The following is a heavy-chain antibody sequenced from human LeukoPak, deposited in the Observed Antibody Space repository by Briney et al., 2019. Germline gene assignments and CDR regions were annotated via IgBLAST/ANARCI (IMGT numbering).Heavy chain of an antibody. CDR2: IYPGDSDT. CDR1: GYSFTSYW. CDR3: ARHIPIGGDSSGRRLDY. J-gene: IGHJ4*02. D-gene: IGHD3-22*01. Sequence: GESLQISCKGFGYSFTSYWIGWVRQLPGKGLEWMGIIYPGDSDTRYSPSFQGQVTISAGNSISTAYLQWSSLKASDTAMYYCARHIPIGGDSSGRRLDYWGQGTLVTVSS. V-gene: IGHV5-51*01.